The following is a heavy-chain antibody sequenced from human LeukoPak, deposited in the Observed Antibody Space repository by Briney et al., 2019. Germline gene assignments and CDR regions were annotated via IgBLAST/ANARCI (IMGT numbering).Heavy chain of an antibody. J-gene: IGHJ3*02. D-gene: IGHD4-17*01. V-gene: IGHV3-30-3*01. Sequence: PGGSLRLSCAASGFTFSSYAMNWVRQAPGKGLEWGAVISYDGSDKYYADYVKGRFTISRDSSKDTLYLQMNSLRAADTAVYYCASDTSWSRTETDAFDIWGQGPMVTVSS. CDR1: GFTFSSYA. CDR2: ISYDGSDK. CDR3: ASDTSWSRTETDAFDI.